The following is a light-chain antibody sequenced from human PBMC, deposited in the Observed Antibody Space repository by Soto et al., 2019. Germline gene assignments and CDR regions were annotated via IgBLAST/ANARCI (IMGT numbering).Light chain of an antibody. CDR3: QSYDSSLSGSV. V-gene: IGLV1-40*01. J-gene: IGLJ3*02. CDR2: GNS. CDR1: SSNIGAGYD. Sequence: QSVLTQPPSVSGAPGQRGTIAFTWSSSNIGAGYDVHWYQQLPGTAPKLLIYGNSNRPSGVPDRFSGSKSGTSASLAITGLQAEDEADYYCQSYDSSLSGSVFGGGTKVTVL.